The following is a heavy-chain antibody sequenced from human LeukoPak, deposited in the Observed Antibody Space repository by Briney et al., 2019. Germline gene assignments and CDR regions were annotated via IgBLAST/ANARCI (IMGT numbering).Heavy chain of an antibody. J-gene: IGHJ3*02. Sequence: PSQTLSLTCTVSGGSISSGDYYWGWIRQPPGKGLEWIGYIYYSGSTYYNPSLKSRVTISVDTSKNQFSLKLSSVTAADTAVYYCARGGSNWFDDAFDIWGQGTMVTVSS. CDR1: GGSISSGDYY. D-gene: IGHD3-9*01. CDR2: IYYSGST. CDR3: ARGGSNWFDDAFDI. V-gene: IGHV4-30-4*01.